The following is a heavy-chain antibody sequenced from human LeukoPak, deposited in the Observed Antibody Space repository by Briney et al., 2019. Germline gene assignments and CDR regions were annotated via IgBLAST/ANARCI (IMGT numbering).Heavy chain of an antibody. J-gene: IGHJ4*02. D-gene: IGHD5-18*01. V-gene: IGHV3-33*01. Sequence: GRSLRFSCAASGFTFSYYGIHWVRQAPGKGLEWVAVIWYDGTNKFYADSVRGRFTISRDNSKNTLHLQMNSLRAEDTAVYYCARGGYKLGSDPFDYWGQGTLVTVSS. CDR1: GFTFSYYG. CDR3: ARGGYKLGSDPFDY. CDR2: IWYDGTNK.